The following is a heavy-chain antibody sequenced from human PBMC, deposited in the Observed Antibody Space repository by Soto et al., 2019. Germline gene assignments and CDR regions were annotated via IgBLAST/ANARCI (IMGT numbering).Heavy chain of an antibody. CDR1: GYSFTSYW. CDR3: ARITTYYYDSRGYDPRDPFDY. Sequence: GESLKISCKGSGYSFTSYWIGWVRQMPGKGLEWMGIIFPGDSDTRNSPSFQGQVTISADKSISTAYLQWSSLKASDTAMYYCARITTYYYDSRGYDPRDPFDYWGQGTLVTVSS. J-gene: IGHJ4*02. D-gene: IGHD3-22*01. V-gene: IGHV5-51*01. CDR2: IFPGDSDT.